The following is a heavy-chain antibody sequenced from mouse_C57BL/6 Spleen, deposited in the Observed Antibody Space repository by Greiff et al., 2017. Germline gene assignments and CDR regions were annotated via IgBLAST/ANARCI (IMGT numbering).Heavy chain of an antibody. Sequence: EVMLVESEGGLVQPGSSMKLSCTASGFTFSDYYMAWVRQVPEKGLEWVANINYDGSSNYYLDSLKSRFIISRDNANNILYLQMSSLKSEDTATYYCSRVSSSSYRVFDYWGQGTTLTVSS. V-gene: IGHV5-16*01. D-gene: IGHD1-1*01. CDR1: GFTFSDYY. J-gene: IGHJ2*01. CDR3: SRVSSSSYRVFDY. CDR2: INYDGSSN.